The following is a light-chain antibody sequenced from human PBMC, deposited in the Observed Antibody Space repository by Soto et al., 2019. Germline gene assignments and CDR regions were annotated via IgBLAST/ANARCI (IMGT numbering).Light chain of an antibody. CDR3: CSYAGRHVV. V-gene: IGLV2-23*02. CDR2: EVI. Sequence: QSVLTQPASVSGSPGQSITISCTGTSSDVGSYNLVSWYQHHLGKAPKLMVYEVIKRPSGVSNRFSGSKSGNTASLTISGLQAEDEADYYCCSYAGRHVVFGGGTKVTVL. J-gene: IGLJ2*01. CDR1: SSDVGSYNL.